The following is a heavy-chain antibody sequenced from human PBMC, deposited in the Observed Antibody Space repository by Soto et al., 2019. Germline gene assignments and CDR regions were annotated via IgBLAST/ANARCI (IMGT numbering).Heavy chain of an antibody. CDR1: GGTFSSYA. D-gene: IGHD6-13*01. Sequence: QVQLVQSGAEVKKPGSSVKVSCKASGGTFSSYAISWVRQAPGQGLEWMGGIIPIFGTANYAQKFQGRVTITADESTSTAYMELSSLRSEDTAVYYCARDSESYSSSWYWGKYFQHWGQGTLDTVSS. V-gene: IGHV1-69*01. J-gene: IGHJ1*01. CDR2: IIPIFGTA. CDR3: ARDSESYSSSWYWGKYFQH.